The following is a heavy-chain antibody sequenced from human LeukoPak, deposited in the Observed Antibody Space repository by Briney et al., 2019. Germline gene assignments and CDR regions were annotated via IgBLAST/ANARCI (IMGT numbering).Heavy chain of an antibody. CDR3: ARVGVSGFAFDI. J-gene: IGHJ3*02. CDR2: ISGSGGST. CDR1: GFTFSSYA. V-gene: IGHV3-23*01. D-gene: IGHD3-10*01. Sequence: GGSLRLSCAASGFTFSSYAMSWVRQAPGKGLEWVSAISGSGGSTYYADSVKGRFTISRDNAKNSLYLQMNSLRAEDTAVYYCARVGVSGFAFDIWGQGTMVTVSS.